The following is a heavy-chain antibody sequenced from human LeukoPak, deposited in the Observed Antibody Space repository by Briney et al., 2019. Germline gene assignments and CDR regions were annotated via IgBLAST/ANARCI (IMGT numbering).Heavy chain of an antibody. Sequence: PGGSLRLSCAASGFPFSTYTMNWVRQAPGKGLEWVSSISSSSSYIYYADSMKGRFTISRDNAKNSLYLQMNNLRAEDTAVYYCASGAPRFLEWLEDYWGQGTLVTVFS. CDR3: ASGAPRFLEWLEDY. CDR2: ISSSSSYI. V-gene: IGHV3-21*01. J-gene: IGHJ4*02. CDR1: GFPFSTYT. D-gene: IGHD3-3*01.